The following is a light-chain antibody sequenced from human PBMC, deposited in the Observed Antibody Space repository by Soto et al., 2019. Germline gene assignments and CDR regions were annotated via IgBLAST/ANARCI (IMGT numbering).Light chain of an antibody. CDR2: DAS. CDR3: QQRSNWPSLP. CDR1: QSVSSY. J-gene: IGKJ4*01. Sequence: EIVLTQSPATLSLSPGERATLSCRASQSVSSYLAWYQQKPGQAPRLLVYDASNRATGIPARFSGSGSGTDFPLTISCLEPEDFAVYYCQQRSNWPSLPFGGGTKVEIK. V-gene: IGKV3-11*01.